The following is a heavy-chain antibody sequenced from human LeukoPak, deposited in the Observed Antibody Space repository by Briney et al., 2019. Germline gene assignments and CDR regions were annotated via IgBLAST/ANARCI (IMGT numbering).Heavy chain of an antibody. J-gene: IGHJ4*02. CDR2: ISAYNGNT. V-gene: IGHV1-18*01. D-gene: IGHD2-2*01. Sequence: ASVKVSCKASGYTFTIYGISRVREAPGQGLEWMGWISAYNGNTNYAQKLQGRVTMTTDTSTSTAYMELRSLRSGDTAVYYCARGARYQLLPLFDYWGQGTLVTVSS. CDR1: GYTFTIYG. CDR3: ARGARYQLLPLFDY.